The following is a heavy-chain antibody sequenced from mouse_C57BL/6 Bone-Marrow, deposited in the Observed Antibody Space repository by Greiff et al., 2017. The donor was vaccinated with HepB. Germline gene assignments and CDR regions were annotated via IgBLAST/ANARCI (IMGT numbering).Heavy chain of an antibody. J-gene: IGHJ4*01. CDR1: GYTFTNYW. CDR3: ARLYYSNSYYAMDY. D-gene: IGHD2-5*01. Sequence: QVQLQQPGAELVKPGASVKMSCKASGYTFTNYWITWVKQRPGQGLEWIGDIYPGSGSTNYNEKFKSKATLTVVTSSSTAYMQLSSLTSEDSAVYYCARLYYSNSYYAMDYWGQGTSVTVSS. CDR2: IYPGSGST. V-gene: IGHV1-55*01.